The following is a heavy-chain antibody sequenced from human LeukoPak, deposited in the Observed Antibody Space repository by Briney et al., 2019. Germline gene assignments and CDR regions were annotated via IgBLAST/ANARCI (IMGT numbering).Heavy chain of an antibody. CDR2: IYYSGST. V-gene: IGHV4-39*01. Sequence: SETLSLTCAVSGASVSDSSYYWGWIRQPPGKGLEWVGNIYYSGSTYYNPSLDSRVTMSVDTSKNQFSLKMSSVTAADTAVYYCARLSKGRYFDYIFDCWGQGTLVTVSS. D-gene: IGHD3-9*01. CDR1: GASVSDSSYY. CDR3: ARLSKGRYFDYIFDC. J-gene: IGHJ4*02.